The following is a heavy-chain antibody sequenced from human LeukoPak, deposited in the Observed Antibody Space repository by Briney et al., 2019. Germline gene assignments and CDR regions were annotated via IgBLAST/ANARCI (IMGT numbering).Heavy chain of an antibody. CDR3: ARGRGITIFGVVITRYYYGMDV. V-gene: IGHV4-34*01. J-gene: IGHJ6*02. D-gene: IGHD3-3*01. CDR1: GGSFSGYY. CDR2: INHSGST. Sequence: SETLSLTCAVYGGSFSGYYWSWIHQPPGKGLEWIGEINHSGSTNYNPSLKSRVTISVDTSKNQFSLKLSSVTAADTAVYYCARGRGITIFGVVITRYYYGMDVWGQGTTVTVSS.